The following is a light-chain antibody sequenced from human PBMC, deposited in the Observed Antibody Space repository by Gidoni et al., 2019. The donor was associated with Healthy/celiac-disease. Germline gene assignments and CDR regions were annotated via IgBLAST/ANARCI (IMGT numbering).Light chain of an antibody. Sequence: IVLMPSPGTLSLSPGERATLCCSASQSVSSSYLAWYQQKPGQAPRLLIYGASSRATGIPDRFSGSGSGTDFTLTISRLEPEDVAVYYCQQYGSSPRVTFGQGTKLEIK. J-gene: IGKJ2*01. CDR1: QSVSSSY. CDR2: GAS. V-gene: IGKV3-20*01. CDR3: QQYGSSPRVT.